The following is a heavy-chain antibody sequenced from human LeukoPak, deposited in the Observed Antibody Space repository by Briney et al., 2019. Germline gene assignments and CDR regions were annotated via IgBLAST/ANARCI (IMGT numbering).Heavy chain of an antibody. V-gene: IGHV3-49*04. CDR2: IRSKAYGETA. D-gene: IGHD1-1*01. CDR3: TRDRGAYNLYDY. Sequence: GGSLRLSCAASGFTVSNNFLTWVRQAPGKGLEWVGFIRSKAYGETADYAASVKGRFTISRDDSKAIAYLQMNSLKTEDTAVYHCTRDRGAYNLYDYWGQGTLVPSPQ. J-gene: IGHJ4*02. CDR1: GFTVSNNF.